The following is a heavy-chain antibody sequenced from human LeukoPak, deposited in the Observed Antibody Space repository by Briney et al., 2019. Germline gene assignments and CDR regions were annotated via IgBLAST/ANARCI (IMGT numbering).Heavy chain of an antibody. Sequence: GGSLRLSCGGSEFSFSSHWMSWVRQAPGKGLEWVSAISGSGGSTYYADSVKGRFTISRDNSKNTLYLQMNSLRAEDTAVYYCAKADNRGAAFDYWGQGTLVTVSS. CDR2: ISGSGGST. CDR1: EFSFSSHW. CDR3: AKADNRGAAFDY. J-gene: IGHJ4*02. V-gene: IGHV3-23*01. D-gene: IGHD1-1*01.